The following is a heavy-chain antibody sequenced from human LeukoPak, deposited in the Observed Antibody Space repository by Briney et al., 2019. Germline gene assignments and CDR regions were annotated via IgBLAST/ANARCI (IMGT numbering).Heavy chain of an antibody. CDR1: GGTFSSYA. V-gene: IGHV1-69*01. D-gene: IGHD3-22*01. CDR2: IIPIFGTA. Sequence: VASVKVSCKASGGTFSSYAISWVRQAPGQGLEWMGGIIPIFGTANYAQKFQGRGTITADESTSTAYMKLSSLRSADTAVYYCARVRGYYDSSGPRDYWGQGTLVTVSS. J-gene: IGHJ4*02. CDR3: ARVRGYYDSSGPRDY.